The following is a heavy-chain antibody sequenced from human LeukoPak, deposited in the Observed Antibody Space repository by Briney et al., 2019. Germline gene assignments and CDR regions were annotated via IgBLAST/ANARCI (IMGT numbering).Heavy chain of an antibody. J-gene: IGHJ4*02. CDR1: GYTFTGCF. Sequence: GASVKVSCKASGYTFTGCFMHWVRQAPGQGLEWMGWINPNSGGTNYAQKFQGRVTMTRDTSISTAYMELDRLKSDDTAVYYCARDGSAFDYWGQGTLVTVSS. V-gene: IGHV1-2*02. CDR3: ARDGSAFDY. CDR2: INPNSGGT.